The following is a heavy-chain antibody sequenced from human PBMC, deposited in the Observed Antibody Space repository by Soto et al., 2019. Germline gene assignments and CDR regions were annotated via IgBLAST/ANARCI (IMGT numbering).Heavy chain of an antibody. Sequence: QVTLKESGPVLVKPTETLTLTCTVSGFSLSNARMGVNWIRQPPGKALEWLAHIFSNDEKSYSTSLKSRLTISKDTSKSQVVLTMTNMDPVDTATYYGARTSSSWYRGAEYFQHWGQGTLVTVSS. D-gene: IGHD6-13*01. V-gene: IGHV2-26*01. CDR2: IFSNDEK. J-gene: IGHJ1*01. CDR3: ARTSSSWYRGAEYFQH. CDR1: GFSLSNARMG.